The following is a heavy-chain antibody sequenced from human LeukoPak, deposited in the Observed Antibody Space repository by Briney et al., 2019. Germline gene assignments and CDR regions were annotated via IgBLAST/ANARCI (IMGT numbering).Heavy chain of an antibody. V-gene: IGHV4-39*01. CDR1: GGSISSSSYY. CDR2: IYYSGST. Sequence: SETLSLTCTVSGGSISSSSYYWGWIRQPPGKGLEGIGSIYYSGSTSYTPSLKSRVTITVDTSKNQFSLRLSSVTAADTAVYYCARQGSGWGEYFQHWGQGTLVTVSS. D-gene: IGHD6-19*01. J-gene: IGHJ1*01. CDR3: ARQGSGWGEYFQH.